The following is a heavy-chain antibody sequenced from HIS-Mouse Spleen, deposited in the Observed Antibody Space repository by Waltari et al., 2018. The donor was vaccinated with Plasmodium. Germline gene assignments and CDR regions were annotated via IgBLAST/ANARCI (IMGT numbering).Heavy chain of an antibody. CDR2: ISYDGSNK. V-gene: IGHV3-30*03. D-gene: IGHD7-27*01. Sequence: QVQLVESGGGVVQPGRSLRLSCAASGFTFSSSGMHWVRQAPGKWLEWVAVISYDGSNKYYADSVKGRFTISRDNSKNTLYLQMNSLRAEDTAVYYCATSGLTGGTYYFDYWGQGTLVTVSS. CDR3: ATSGLTGGTYYFDY. CDR1: GFTFSSSG. J-gene: IGHJ4*02.